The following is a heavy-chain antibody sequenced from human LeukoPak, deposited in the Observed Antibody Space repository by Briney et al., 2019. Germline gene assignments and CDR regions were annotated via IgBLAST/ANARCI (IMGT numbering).Heavy chain of an antibody. CDR2: ISSNGGST. CDR3: AREGPYCSSTSCPHHDAFDI. J-gene: IGHJ3*02. D-gene: IGHD2-2*01. V-gene: IGHV3-64*01. Sequence: GGSLRLSCAASGFTFSSDAMHWVRQAPGKGLEYVSAISSNGGSTYYANSVKGRFTISRDNSKNTLYLQMGSLRAEDMAVYYCAREGPYCSSTSCPHHDAFDIWGQGTMVTVSS. CDR1: GFTFSSDA.